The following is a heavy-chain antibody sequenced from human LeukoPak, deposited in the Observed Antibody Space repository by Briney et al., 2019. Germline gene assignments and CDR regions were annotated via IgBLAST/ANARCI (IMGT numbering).Heavy chain of an antibody. D-gene: IGHD6-6*01. CDR3: ARSAARLRYYYAMDV. Sequence: GESLRLSCAASGFSVSNTYMSWVRQAPGKGLEWVSDIYSGDSGVSTYYADSVKGRFTISRHNSKNTLYLQMSSLRAEDTDVYFCARSAARLRYYYAMDVWGKGTTVTVCS. J-gene: IGHJ6*04. V-gene: IGHV3-53*04. CDR1: GFSVSNTY. CDR2: IYSGDSGVST.